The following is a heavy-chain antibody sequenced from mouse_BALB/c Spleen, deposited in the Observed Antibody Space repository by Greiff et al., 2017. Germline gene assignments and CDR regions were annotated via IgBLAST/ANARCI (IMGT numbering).Heavy chain of an antibody. V-gene: IGHV3-2*02. CDR1: GYSITSDYA. J-gene: IGHJ4*01. CDR3: ALTGTSYYYAMDY. Sequence: EVKLQESGPGLVKPSQSLSLTCTVTGYSITSDYAWNWIRQFPGNKLEWMGYISYSGSTSYNPSLKSRISITRDTSKNQFFLQLNSVTTEDTATYYCALTGTSYYYAMDYWGQGTSVTVSS. CDR2: ISYSGST. D-gene: IGHD4-1*01.